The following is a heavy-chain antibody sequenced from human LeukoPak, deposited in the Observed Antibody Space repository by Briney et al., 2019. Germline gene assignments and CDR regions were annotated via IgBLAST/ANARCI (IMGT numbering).Heavy chain of an antibody. CDR1: GFTFSNYG. D-gene: IGHD6-13*01. Sequence: GGSLRLSCAASGFTFSNYGMHWVRQAPGKGLEWVAFIRYDGSSKYYADSVKGRFTISRDNSKNTLYLQMNSLRAEDTAVYYCAKLDRQQLVYFDYWGQGTLVTVSS. J-gene: IGHJ4*02. CDR3: AKLDRQQLVYFDY. V-gene: IGHV3-30*02. CDR2: IRYDGSSK.